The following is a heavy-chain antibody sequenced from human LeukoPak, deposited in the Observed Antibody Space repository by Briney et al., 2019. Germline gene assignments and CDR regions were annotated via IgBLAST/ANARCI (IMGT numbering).Heavy chain of an antibody. J-gene: IGHJ6*02. CDR2: IDSDGRST. Sequence: GGSLRLSCAASGFTFNTYWMHWVRQAPGKGLAWVSRIDSDGRSTRYADSVEGRFTISRDNAKNTLYLQMYSLRVEDTAVYYCARNLTYHGMDVWGQGTTVTVSS. V-gene: IGHV3-74*01. CDR1: GFTFNTYW. CDR3: ARNLTYHGMDV.